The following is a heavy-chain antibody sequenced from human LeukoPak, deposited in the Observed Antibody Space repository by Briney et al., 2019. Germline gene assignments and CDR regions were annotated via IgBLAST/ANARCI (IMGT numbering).Heavy chain of an antibody. Sequence: PSETLSLTCAVSGYSTSSGYYWGWIRQPPGKGLEWIGSIYHSGSTYYNPSLKSRVTISVDTSKNQFSLKLSSVTAADTAVYYCARAGPGLYDILTGYYYWGQGTLVTVSS. CDR3: ARAGPGLYDILTGYYY. J-gene: IGHJ4*02. CDR1: GYSTSSGYY. CDR2: IYHSGST. V-gene: IGHV4-38-2*01. D-gene: IGHD3-9*01.